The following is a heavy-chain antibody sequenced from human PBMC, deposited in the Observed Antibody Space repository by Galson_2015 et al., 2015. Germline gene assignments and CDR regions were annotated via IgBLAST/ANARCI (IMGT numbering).Heavy chain of an antibody. V-gene: IGHV5-51*01. CDR1: GYSFTTYW. CDR3: ARHYDSRVDY. J-gene: IGHJ4*02. Sequence: QSGAEVKKPGESLKISCKGSGYSFTTYWIAWVRQMPGKGLEWMGIIYPGDSDTRYSPSFEGQVTISADKSINTAYLQWSSLNASTTAMYYCARHYDSRVDYWGQGTQVTVSS. CDR2: IYPGDSDT. D-gene: IGHD3-22*01.